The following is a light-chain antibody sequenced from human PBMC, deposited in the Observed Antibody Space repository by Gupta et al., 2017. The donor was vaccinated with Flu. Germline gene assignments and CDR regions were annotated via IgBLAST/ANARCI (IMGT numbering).Light chain of an antibody. Sequence: GTNSDIGTCYPVCWYQQRPGQAPALIIYDENERPSGVPDRFSGSNSGDTASLTITGLQAEDEADYYCSSWAGSGDLYVFGTGTKVTVL. CDR3: SSWAGSGDLYV. V-gene: IGLV2-23*01. J-gene: IGLJ1*01. CDR2: DEN. CDR1: NSDIGTCYP.